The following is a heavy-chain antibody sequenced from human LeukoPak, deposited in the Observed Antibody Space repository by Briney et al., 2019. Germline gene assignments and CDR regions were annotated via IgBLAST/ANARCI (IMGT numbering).Heavy chain of an antibody. V-gene: IGHV6-1*01. CDR1: GDSISSNSAA. Sequence: SQTLSLTCAISGDSISSNSAAWNWIRQSPSRGLEWLGRTYYRSKWYNDYAVSVKSRITINPDTSKNQFSLQLNSVTPEDTAVYYCARTADTYTARPPRFFDYWGQGTLVTVSS. CDR2: TYYRSKWYN. J-gene: IGHJ4*02. CDR3: ARTADTYTARPPRFFDY. D-gene: IGHD5-18*01.